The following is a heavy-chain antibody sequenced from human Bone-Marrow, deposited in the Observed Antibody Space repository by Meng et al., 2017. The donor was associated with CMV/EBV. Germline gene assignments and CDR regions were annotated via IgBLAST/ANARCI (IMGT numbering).Heavy chain of an antibody. J-gene: IGHJ5*02. D-gene: IGHD3-3*01. V-gene: IGHV3-74*01. Sequence: GGSLRLSCAASGFTFSTYWMHWVRQAPGKGLVWVSRINPDGSSTSYADSVKGRFTISRDNAKNTLYLQMNSLRAEDTAVYYCAREQGTSLTIFGVVRLGWFDPWGQGTLVTVSS. CDR1: GFTFSTYW. CDR3: AREQGTSLTIFGVVRLGWFDP. CDR2: INPDGSST.